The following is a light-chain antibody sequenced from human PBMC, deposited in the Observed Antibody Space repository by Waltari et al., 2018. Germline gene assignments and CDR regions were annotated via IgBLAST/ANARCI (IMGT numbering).Light chain of an antibody. Sequence: HSVLTQPPSVSAAPGQKVTISCSGCHPNIGNNYVSWYQQLPGKAPKLCISENNKRPSGIPARFSGSKSGTSATLGITGLQTGDEADYYCGTWDSSLGDWVFGGGTKVTVL. J-gene: IGLJ3*02. CDR3: GTWDSSLGDWV. V-gene: IGLV1-51*02. CDR2: ENN. CDR1: HPNIGNNY.